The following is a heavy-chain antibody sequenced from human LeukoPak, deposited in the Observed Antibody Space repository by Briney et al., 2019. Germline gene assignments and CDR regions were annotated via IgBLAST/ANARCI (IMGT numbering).Heavy chain of an antibody. CDR3: ARGGGPLRYFDWLFPSGYYYYGMDV. Sequence: PSETLSLTCTVSGGSISSYYWSWIRQPPGKGLEWSGYIYYSGSTNYNPSLKSRVTISVDTSKNQFSLKLSSVTAADTAVYYCARGGGPLRYFDWLFPSGYYYYGMDVWGQGTTVTVSS. CDR2: IYYSGST. V-gene: IGHV4-59*01. J-gene: IGHJ6*02. D-gene: IGHD3-9*01. CDR1: GGSISSYY.